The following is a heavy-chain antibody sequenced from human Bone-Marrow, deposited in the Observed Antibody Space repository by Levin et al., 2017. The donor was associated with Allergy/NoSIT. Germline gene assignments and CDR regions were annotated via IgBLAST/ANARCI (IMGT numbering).Heavy chain of an antibody. Sequence: SETLSLTCAVSGGSISSSNWWSWVRQPPGKGLEWIGEIYHSGSTNYNPSLKSRVTISVDKSKNQFSLKLSSVTAADTAVYYCARSGAPSHDWVLHDAFDIWGQGTMVTVSS. D-gene: IGHD3-9*01. CDR2: IYHSGST. CDR1: GGSISSSNW. V-gene: IGHV4-4*02. CDR3: ARSGAPSHDWVLHDAFDI. J-gene: IGHJ3*02.